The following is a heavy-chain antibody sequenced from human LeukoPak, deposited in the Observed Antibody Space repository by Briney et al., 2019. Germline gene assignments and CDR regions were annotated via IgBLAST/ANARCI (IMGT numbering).Heavy chain of an antibody. J-gene: IGHJ4*02. D-gene: IGHD1-14*01. CDR2: ISYDGSNR. V-gene: IGHV3-30*03. CDR3: ASNTGD. Sequence: PVGSLRLSCAASGFIFSNFDMHWIRQAPGKGLEWVAVISYDGSNRYYADSVKGRFTISRDNSKSTLYLQVDSLRAEDTAVYYCASNTGDWGQGTLVTVSS. CDR1: GFIFSNFD.